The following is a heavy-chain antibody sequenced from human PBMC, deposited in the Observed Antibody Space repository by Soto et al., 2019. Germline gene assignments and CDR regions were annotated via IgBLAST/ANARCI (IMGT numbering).Heavy chain of an antibody. D-gene: IGHD3-3*01. Sequence: WTWIRQPAGKGLEWIERIYASGSTNYNPSLKSRVTLSVDTSKSQFSLKLTSVNAADTAIYYCAKVTWSGYFTYWGQGILVTVSS. CDR3: AKVTWSGYFTY. J-gene: IGHJ4*02. CDR2: IYASGST. V-gene: IGHV4-4*07.